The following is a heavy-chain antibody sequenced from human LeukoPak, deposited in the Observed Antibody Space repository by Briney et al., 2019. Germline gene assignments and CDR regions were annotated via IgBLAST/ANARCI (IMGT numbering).Heavy chain of an antibody. CDR2: INPNSGGT. CDR3: ARGKSSGWKIDY. J-gene: IGHJ4*02. CDR1: GYTFTGYY. Sequence: GASVTVSCKASGYTFTGYYMHWVRQAPGQGPEWMGWINPNSGGTNYAQKFQGRVTMTRDTSITTAYMELSRLRSDDTAVYYCARGKSSGWKIDYWGQGTLVTVSS. V-gene: IGHV1-2*02. D-gene: IGHD6-19*01.